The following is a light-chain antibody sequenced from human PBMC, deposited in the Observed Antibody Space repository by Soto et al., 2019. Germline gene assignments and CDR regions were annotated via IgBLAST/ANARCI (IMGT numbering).Light chain of an antibody. CDR2: SND. CDR1: ISNIGSNT. Sequence: QSLLTQPPSASGTPGQRVTISCSGSISNIGSNTVNWYQQLPGTAPKLLIYSNDQRPSGVPDRFSASKSGTSASLAISGLQSEDEADYYCAAWDDSLNGYVFGTGTKVTVL. V-gene: IGLV1-44*01. J-gene: IGLJ1*01. CDR3: AAWDDSLNGYV.